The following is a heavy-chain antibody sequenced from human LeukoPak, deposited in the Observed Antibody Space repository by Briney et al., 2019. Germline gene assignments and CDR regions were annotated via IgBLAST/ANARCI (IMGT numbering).Heavy chain of an antibody. Sequence: PGRSLRLSCAASGFTFDDYVMHWVRQAPGKGLEWVSGISWNSGSIGYADSVKGRFTISRDNAKNSLYLQMNSLRAEDTALYYCAKDTSYGSGSYYNEFDYWGQGTLVTVSS. V-gene: IGHV3-9*01. CDR1: GFTFDDYV. D-gene: IGHD3-10*01. CDR2: ISWNSGSI. CDR3: AKDTSYGSGSYYNEFDY. J-gene: IGHJ4*02.